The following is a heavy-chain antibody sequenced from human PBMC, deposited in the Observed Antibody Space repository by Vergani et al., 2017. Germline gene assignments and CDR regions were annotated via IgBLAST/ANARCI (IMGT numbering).Heavy chain of an antibody. CDR2: IYTSGAT. V-gene: IGHV4-61*02. J-gene: IGHJ3*01. CDR1: GGSFSTGGQS. Sequence: QVRLQESGPGLVKPSETLSLTCSVSGGSFSTGGQSWTWLRPSAGKGLELISRIYTSGATNYNTSLRSRAIMSVDASKKQLSLKLTSVTAADTAVYYCAXDGSEYNKDALDVWGKGTKVTVTS. D-gene: IGHD5-18*01. CDR3: AXDGSEYNKDALDV.